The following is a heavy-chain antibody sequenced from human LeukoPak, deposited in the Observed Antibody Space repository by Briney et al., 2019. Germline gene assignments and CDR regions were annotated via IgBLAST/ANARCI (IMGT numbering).Heavy chain of an antibody. V-gene: IGHV3-30*04. D-gene: IGHD3-9*01. Sequence: PGGSLRLSFAASGFTFSSYAMHWVRQAPGKGLEWVAVISYDGTNKYYADSVKGRFTISRDNSKNTLFLQMNSLRPGDTAVYYCARGAKYDILTGFRRSRLLGDYWGQGTLVTVSS. CDR1: GFTFSSYA. CDR2: ISYDGTNK. CDR3: ARGAKYDILTGFRRSRLLGDY. J-gene: IGHJ4*02.